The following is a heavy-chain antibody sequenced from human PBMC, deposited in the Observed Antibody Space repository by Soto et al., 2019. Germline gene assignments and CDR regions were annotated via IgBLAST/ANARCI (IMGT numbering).Heavy chain of an antibody. V-gene: IGHV1-69*13. CDR1: GGTFSSYA. CDR3: AREGDIVVVPAAMVPGWFDP. Sequence: SVKVSCKASGGTFSSYAISWVRQAPGQGLEWMGGIIPIFGTANYAQKYQGRVTITADESTSTAYMELSSLRSEDTAVYYCAREGDIVVVPAAMVPGWFDPWGQGTLVTVSS. CDR2: IIPIFGTA. D-gene: IGHD2-2*01. J-gene: IGHJ5*02.